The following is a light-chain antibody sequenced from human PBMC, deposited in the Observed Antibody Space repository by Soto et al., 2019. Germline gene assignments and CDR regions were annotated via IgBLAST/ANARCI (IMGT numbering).Light chain of an antibody. CDR1: QSVLSSSNNKNY. CDR2: WAA. V-gene: IGKV4-1*01. Sequence: DGVMTQSPASMSVSLGKSATISCKASQSVLSSSNNKNYLAWYQQKPGQPPKLLIYWAATRESGVPDRFSGSGSGTAFTLTINSLQAEDVAVYYCQQYFSTPQPVGQGTKVDIK. J-gene: IGKJ1*01. CDR3: QQYFSTPQP.